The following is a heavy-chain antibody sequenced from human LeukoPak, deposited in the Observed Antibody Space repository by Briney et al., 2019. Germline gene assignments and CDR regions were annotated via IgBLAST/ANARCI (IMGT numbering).Heavy chain of an antibody. D-gene: IGHD3-16*01. Sequence: KPSETLSLTCAVYGGSFSGYYWSWVRQPPGKGLEWIGEINHSGSNNYNPSLESRVTISVDKSKNQFSLKLRSVTAAGTAVYYCARIRDYDRWGQGTLVTVSS. CDR3: ARIRDYDR. V-gene: IGHV4-34*01. CDR1: GGSFSGYY. J-gene: IGHJ5*02. CDR2: INHSGSN.